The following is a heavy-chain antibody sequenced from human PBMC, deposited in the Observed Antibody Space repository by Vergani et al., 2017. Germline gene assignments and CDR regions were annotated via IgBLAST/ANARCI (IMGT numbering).Heavy chain of an antibody. Sequence: QVQLVQSGAEVKKPGSSVKVSCKASGGTFSSYTISWVRQAPGQGLEWMGRIIPILGIANHAQKFQGRVTITADKSTSTAYMELSSLISEDTAVYSCARAGGVGVREFDYWGQGTLVTVSS. CDR3: ARAGGVGVREFDY. V-gene: IGHV1-69*02. J-gene: IGHJ4*02. CDR1: GGTFSSYT. CDR2: IIPILGIA. D-gene: IGHD3-22*01.